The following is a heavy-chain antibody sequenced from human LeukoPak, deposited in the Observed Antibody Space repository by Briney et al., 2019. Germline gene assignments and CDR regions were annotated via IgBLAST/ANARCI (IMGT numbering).Heavy chain of an antibody. CDR3: ASLYSSSLGY. CDR2: INHSGST. D-gene: IGHD6-6*01. V-gene: IGHV4-34*01. Sequence: SETLSLTCAVYGGSFSGYYWSWIRQPPGKGLEWIGEINHSGSTNYNPSLKGRVTISVDTSKNQFSLKLSSVTAADTAVYYCASLYSSSLGYWGQGTLVTVSS. J-gene: IGHJ4*02. CDR1: GGSFSGYY.